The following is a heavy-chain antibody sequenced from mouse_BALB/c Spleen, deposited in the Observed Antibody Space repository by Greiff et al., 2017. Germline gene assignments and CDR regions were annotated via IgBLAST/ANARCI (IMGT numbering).Heavy chain of an antibody. D-gene: IGHD1-1*01. CDR2: IDPSDSYT. V-gene: IGHV1-69*02. CDR1: GYTFTSYW. J-gene: IGHJ4*01. CDR3: ARSGYYGSNAMDY. Sequence: VQLQQPGAELVKPGASVKLSCKASGYTFTSYWMHWVKQRPGQGLEWIGEIDPSDSYTNYNQKFKGKATLTVDKSSSTAYMQLSSLTSEDSAVYYCARSGYYGSNAMDYWGQGTSVTVSS.